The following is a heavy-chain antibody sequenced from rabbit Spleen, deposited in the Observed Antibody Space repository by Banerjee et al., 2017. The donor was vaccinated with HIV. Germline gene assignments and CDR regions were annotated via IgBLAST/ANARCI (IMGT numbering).Heavy chain of an antibody. J-gene: IGHJ4*01. CDR2: IYGGRSATT. CDR3: ARAVNGYYWSFNL. CDR1: GFSFSSHYS. Sequence: QEQLVESGGGLVQPEGSLTLTCTASGFSFSSHYSMCWVRQAPGKGLEWIACIYGGRSATTYYASWAKGRFTISKSSSTTVTLQMTSLTAADTATYVCARAVNGYYWSFNLWGPGTLVTVS. D-gene: IGHD1-1*01. V-gene: IGHV1S45*01.